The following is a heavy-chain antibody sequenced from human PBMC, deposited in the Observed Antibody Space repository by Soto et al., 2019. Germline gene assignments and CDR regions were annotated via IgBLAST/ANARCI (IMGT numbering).Heavy chain of an antibody. D-gene: IGHD4-17*01. CDR3: TTDYSPTVTTFYLGDY. V-gene: IGHV3-15*07. Sequence: EVQLVESGGGLVKPGGSLRLSCAASGFTFSNAWMNCVRQAPGKGLEWVARIKSKTDGGTTDYAAHVKVRFTISSDDSKNTLYLQMNSLKTEDTAVYYCTTDYSPTVTTFYLGDYWGQGTLVTVSS. CDR1: GFTFSNAW. J-gene: IGHJ4*02. CDR2: IKSKTDGGTT.